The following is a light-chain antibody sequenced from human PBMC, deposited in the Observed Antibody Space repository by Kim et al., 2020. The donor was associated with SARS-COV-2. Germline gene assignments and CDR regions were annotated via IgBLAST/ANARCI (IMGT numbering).Light chain of an antibody. CDR3: QQYNNWPLA. V-gene: IGKV3-15*01. CDR1: QSVSSN. Sequence: VSPGERATLSCRASQSVSSNLAWYQQKPGQAPRLLIYGASTRATGIPARFSGSGSGTEFTLTISSLQSEDFAVYYCQQYNNWPLAFGGGTKVDIK. CDR2: GAS. J-gene: IGKJ4*01.